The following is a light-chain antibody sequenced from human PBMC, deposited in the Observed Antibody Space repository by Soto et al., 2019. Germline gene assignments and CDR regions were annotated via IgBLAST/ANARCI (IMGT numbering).Light chain of an antibody. CDR1: QSISSW. J-gene: IGKJ1*01. Sequence: DIQMTQSPSTLSVSPGERATLTCRASQSISSWLAWYQQKPGKAPTILIYKASILETGVPSRFSGSGSGTDFTLTISSLQPDDFAAYYCQHYNSSSETFGQGTKVEVK. CDR3: QHYNSSSET. V-gene: IGKV1-5*03. CDR2: KAS.